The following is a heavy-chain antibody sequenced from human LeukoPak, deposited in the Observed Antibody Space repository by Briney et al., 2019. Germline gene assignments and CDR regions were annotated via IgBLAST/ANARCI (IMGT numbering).Heavy chain of an antibody. D-gene: IGHD3-3*01. J-gene: IGHJ4*02. CDR1: GFTFSSYA. Sequence: GGSLRLSCAASGFTFSSYAMSWVRQAPGKGLEWVSIISGSGGSTFYADSVKGRFTISRDNSKNTLYLQMNSLRAEDTAVYYCAKANGYDFWSGSDYWGQGTLVTVSS. V-gene: IGHV3-23*01. CDR3: AKANGYDFWSGSDY. CDR2: ISGSGGST.